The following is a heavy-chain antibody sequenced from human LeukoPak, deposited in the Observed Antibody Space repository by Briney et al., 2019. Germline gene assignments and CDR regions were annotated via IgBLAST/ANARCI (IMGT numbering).Heavy chain of an antibody. Sequence: GSSVKVSCKASGGTFSSYAISWVRQAPGQGLEWMGGIIPTFGTANYAQKFQGRVTITADESTSTAYMELSSLRSEDTAVYYCARDRMTTVTNFDYWGQGTLVTVSS. CDR3: ARDRMTTVTNFDY. J-gene: IGHJ4*02. CDR1: GGTFSSYA. D-gene: IGHD4-17*01. CDR2: IIPTFGTA. V-gene: IGHV1-69*01.